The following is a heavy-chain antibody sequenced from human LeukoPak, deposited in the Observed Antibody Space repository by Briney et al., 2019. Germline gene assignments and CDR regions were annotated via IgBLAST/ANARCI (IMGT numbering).Heavy chain of an antibody. J-gene: IGHJ5*02. V-gene: IGHV3-23*01. D-gene: IGHD3-9*01. CDR2: ISGSGDST. CDR1: GFTFSSYA. CDR3: AKDQNFDWVPHDH. Sequence: GGSLRLSCAVSGFTFSSYAMSWVRQAPGKGLEWVSGISGSGDSTYYADSVKGRFTISRDNSKNTLHLQMNSLRAEDTALYYCAKDQNFDWVPHDHWGQGTLVTVSS.